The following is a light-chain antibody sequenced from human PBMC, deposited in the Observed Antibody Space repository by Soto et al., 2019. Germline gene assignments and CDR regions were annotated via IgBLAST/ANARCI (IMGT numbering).Light chain of an antibody. Sequence: DIQMTQSPSSVSASVGDRVTITCRASQTISSWLAWYQQKPGTAPQLLISGAFRLQSGVPSRFSGSGFGTDFTLTISSLQPEDFASYYCQQANSFLSFGGGTKVEIK. V-gene: IGKV1-12*01. CDR2: GAF. CDR1: QTISSW. J-gene: IGKJ4*01. CDR3: QQANSFLS.